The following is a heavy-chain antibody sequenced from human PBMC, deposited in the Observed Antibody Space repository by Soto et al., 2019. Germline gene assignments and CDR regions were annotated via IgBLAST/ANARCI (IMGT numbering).Heavy chain of an antibody. J-gene: IGHJ4*02. CDR3: ARVDGREVTSIDY. D-gene: IGHD2-21*02. Sequence: QVQLQESGPGLVKPSQTLSLTCTVSGGSISSGGYYWGWIRQHPGKGLEWIWDIYYSGSTYHNPSLKSRVTISVDTSKNQFSLKLSSVTAADTAVYYCARVDGREVTSIDYWGQGTLVTVSS. V-gene: IGHV4-31*03. CDR1: GGSISSGGYY. CDR2: IYYSGST.